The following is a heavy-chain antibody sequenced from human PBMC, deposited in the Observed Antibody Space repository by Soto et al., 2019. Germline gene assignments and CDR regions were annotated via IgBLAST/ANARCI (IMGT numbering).Heavy chain of an antibody. CDR3: ARGRWHYDSSGYYQPRGGNWFDP. Sequence: SETLSLTCAVYGGSLSGYYWSWIRQPPGKGLEWIGEINHSGSTNYTPSLKSRVTISVDTSKNQFSLKLSSVTAADTAVYYCARGRWHYDSSGYYQPRGGNWFDPWGQGTLVTVSS. CDR1: GGSLSGYY. J-gene: IGHJ5*02. D-gene: IGHD3-22*01. V-gene: IGHV4-34*01. CDR2: INHSGST.